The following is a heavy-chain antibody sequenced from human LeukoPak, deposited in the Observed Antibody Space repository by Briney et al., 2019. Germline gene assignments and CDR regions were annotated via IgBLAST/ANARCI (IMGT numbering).Heavy chain of an antibody. D-gene: IGHD3-9*01. CDR1: GFTFDDYA. Sequence: GGSLRLSCAASGFTFDDYAMHWVRQAPGKGLEWVSGISWNSGSIGYADSVKGRFTISRDNAKNSLYLQMNSLRAEDTALYYCARSHYDILTGFGPFDYWGQGILVTVSS. CDR3: ARSHYDILTGFGPFDY. CDR2: ISWNSGSI. V-gene: IGHV3-9*01. J-gene: IGHJ4*02.